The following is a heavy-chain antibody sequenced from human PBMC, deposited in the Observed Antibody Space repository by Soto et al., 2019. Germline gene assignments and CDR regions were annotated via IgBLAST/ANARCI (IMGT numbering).Heavy chain of an antibody. CDR2: INHSGST. Sequence: QVQLQQWGAGLLKPSETLSLTCAVYGGSFSGYYWNWIRQPPGQGLEWIGEINHSGSTKYNPSLKSRVNLSVDTSKNQCALKMSSVTATDTAVYYCARGWGRIFDYWGQGTLVTVSS. J-gene: IGHJ4*02. D-gene: IGHD7-27*01. CDR1: GGSFSGYY. V-gene: IGHV4-34*01. CDR3: ARGWGRIFDY.